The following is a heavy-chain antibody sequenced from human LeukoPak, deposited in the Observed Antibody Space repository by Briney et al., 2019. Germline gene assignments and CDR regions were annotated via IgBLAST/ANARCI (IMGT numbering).Heavy chain of an antibody. CDR1: GGSISSHY. V-gene: IGHV4-59*11. CDR3: AREAGWLKSNWFDP. Sequence: SETLSLTYTVSGGSISSHYWSWIRQPPGKGLEWIGYIYYSGSTNYNPSLKSRVTISVDTSKNQFSLKLSSVTAADTAVYYCAREAGWLKSNWFDPWGQGTLVTVSS. CDR2: IYYSGST. D-gene: IGHD3-22*01. J-gene: IGHJ5*02.